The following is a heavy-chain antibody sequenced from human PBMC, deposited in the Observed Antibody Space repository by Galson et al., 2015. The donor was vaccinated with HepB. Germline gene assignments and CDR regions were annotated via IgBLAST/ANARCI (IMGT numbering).Heavy chain of an antibody. CDR2: ISSNGGST. CDR1: GFTFSSYA. J-gene: IGHJ4*02. CDR3: VIETSGWD. V-gene: IGHV3-64D*06. D-gene: IGHD6-19*01. Sequence: SLRLSCAASGFTFSSYATHWVRQAPGKGLEYVPAISSNGGSTYYADSVKGRFTISRDKPKNTLYLQMSSLRPEDTAMYYCVIETSGWDWGQGTLVTVSS.